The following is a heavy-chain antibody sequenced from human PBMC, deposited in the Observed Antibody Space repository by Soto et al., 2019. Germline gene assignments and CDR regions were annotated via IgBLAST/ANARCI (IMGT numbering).Heavy chain of an antibody. CDR2: ISAYNGNT. D-gene: IGHD3-22*01. CDR1: GYTFTSYG. CDR3: ARDLEYYYDSSGCFFDY. Sequence: ASVKVSCKASGYTFTSYGISWVRQAPGQGLEWMGWISAYNGNTNYAQKLQGRVTMTTDTSTSTAYMELRSLRSDDTAVYYCARDLEYYYDSSGCFFDYGAQGTRVTVS. J-gene: IGHJ4*02. V-gene: IGHV1-18*04.